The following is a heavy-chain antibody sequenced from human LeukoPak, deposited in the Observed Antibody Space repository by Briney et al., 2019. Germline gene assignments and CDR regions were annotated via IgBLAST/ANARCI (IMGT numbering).Heavy chain of an antibody. D-gene: IGHD3-10*01. CDR3: AKGGGYYGSGSYYNL. CDR2: ISPYNGKT. CDR1: GYPFTNYG. Sequence: ASVKVSCKTSGYPFTNYGINWVRQAPGQGLEWMGWISPYNGKTNYAQKIQDRVTLTTDTSTTTVYMELRSLRSDDTAVYYCAKGGGYYGSGSYYNLWGQGTLVTVSS. V-gene: IGHV1-18*01. J-gene: IGHJ4*02.